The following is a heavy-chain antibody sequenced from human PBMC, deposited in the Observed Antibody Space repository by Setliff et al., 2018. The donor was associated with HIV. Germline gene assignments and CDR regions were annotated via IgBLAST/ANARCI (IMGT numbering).Heavy chain of an antibody. J-gene: IGHJ3*02. CDR1: GYTFTGYY. V-gene: IGHV1-2*02. CDR3: ARDFAGYDILTGYTPRYAFDI. Sequence: ASVKVSCKASGYTFTGYYMHWVRQAPGQGLEWMGWINPNSGGTNYAQKFQGRVTMTRDTSISTAYMELSRLRSDDTAVYYCARDFAGYDILTGYTPRYAFDIWGQGTMVT. D-gene: IGHD3-9*01. CDR2: INPNSGGT.